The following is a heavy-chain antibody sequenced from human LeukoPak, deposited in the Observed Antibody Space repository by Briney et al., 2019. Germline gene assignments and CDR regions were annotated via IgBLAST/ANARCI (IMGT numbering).Heavy chain of an antibody. CDR1: GYTFTSYD. CDR3: ARGRRVVRGVIPKYYLDY. D-gene: IGHD3-10*01. CDR2: MNPISGNT. Sequence: GASVKVSCKASGYTFTSYDINWVRQATGQGLEWMGWMNPISGNTGYAQKFQGRVTMTRNTSISTAYMELSSLRAEDTAVYYCARGRRVVRGVIPKYYLDYWGQGTLVTVSS. V-gene: IGHV1-8*01. J-gene: IGHJ4*02.